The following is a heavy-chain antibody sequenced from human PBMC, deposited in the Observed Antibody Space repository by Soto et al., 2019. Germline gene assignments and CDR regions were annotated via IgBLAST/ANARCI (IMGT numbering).Heavy chain of an antibody. CDR2: IYSAGHT. Sequence: LRLSCAASGFTVSINYMTWFRQAPGNVLEWVSIIYSAGHTYYADSVKGRFTISRDNSKNTLYLQMNSLRAEDTAVYYCARGAGMIIVDYWGQGTLVTVSS. CDR3: ARGAGMIIVDY. J-gene: IGHJ4*02. D-gene: IGHD1-26*01. V-gene: IGHV3-53*01. CDR1: GFTVSINY.